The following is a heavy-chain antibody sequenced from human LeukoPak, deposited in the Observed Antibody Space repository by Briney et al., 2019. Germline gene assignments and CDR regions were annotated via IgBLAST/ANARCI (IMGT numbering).Heavy chain of an antibody. CDR1: GFTLGSSW. D-gene: IGHD3-16*01. J-gene: IGHJ4*02. V-gene: IGHV3-7*01. CDR2: INDDGSAQ. Sequence: GGSLRLSWVDSGFTLGSSWMTCVRQSPGRGLEWVASINDDGSAQYYVDSVKGRFTISRDNAKNSLFLQMNHLRVEDTAVYFCVDLGHRDCGQGTQVTVSS. CDR3: VDLGHRD.